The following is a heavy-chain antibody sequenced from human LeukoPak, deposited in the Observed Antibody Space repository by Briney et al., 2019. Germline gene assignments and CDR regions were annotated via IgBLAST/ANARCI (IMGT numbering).Heavy chain of an antibody. CDR2: ITVCNGDT. Sequence: ASVKVSCKASGYTFINHGVTWVRQAPGQGLEWMGRITVCNGDTKSAQKFQGRVTMTADTSTNTAYMELGSLTSDDTAVYYCARGHSTERTQYFFDFWGQGTLVTVSS. D-gene: IGHD4-17*01. CDR3: ARGHSTERTQYFFDF. V-gene: IGHV1-18*01. J-gene: IGHJ4*02. CDR1: GYTFINHG.